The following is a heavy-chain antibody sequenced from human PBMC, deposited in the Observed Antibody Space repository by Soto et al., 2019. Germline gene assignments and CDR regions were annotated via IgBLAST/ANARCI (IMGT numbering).Heavy chain of an antibody. V-gene: IGHV1-8*01. Sequence: GASVKLSCKASGYTFTSYDINWVRQATGQGLEWMGWMNPNSGNTGYAQKFQGRVTMTRNTSISTAYMELSRLRSEDTAVYYCARDLDTAMEDYYYYGMDVWGQGTTVTVSS. CDR2: MNPNSGNT. J-gene: IGHJ6*02. CDR3: ARDLDTAMEDYYYYGMDV. CDR1: GYTFTSYD. D-gene: IGHD5-18*01.